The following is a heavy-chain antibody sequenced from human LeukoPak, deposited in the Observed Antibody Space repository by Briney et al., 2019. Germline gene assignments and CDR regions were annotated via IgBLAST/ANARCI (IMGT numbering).Heavy chain of an antibody. Sequence: GASVKVSCKTSGYTFTGYYMHWVRQGPGQGLEWMGWIHPSSAGTNYAEKFQGRVTMTRDTSICTAYMELSSLRSDDTAVYYCAREISGSYYYWGQGTLVTVSS. CDR1: GYTFTGYY. V-gene: IGHV1-2*02. D-gene: IGHD1-26*01. CDR2: IHPSSAGT. J-gene: IGHJ4*02. CDR3: AREISGSYYY.